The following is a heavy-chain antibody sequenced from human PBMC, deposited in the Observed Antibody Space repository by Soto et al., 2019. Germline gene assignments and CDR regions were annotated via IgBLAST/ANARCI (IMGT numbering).Heavy chain of an antibody. V-gene: IGHV3-48*02. D-gene: IGHD3-10*01. CDR3: ARDRGYPDSFDI. J-gene: IGHJ3*02. CDR2: IGRGSSTI. Sequence: GGSLRLSCAASGFTFSSDGMNWVRQAPGKGLEWLSYIGRGSSTIYYADSVKGRFTISRDNAKNSLYLQMNSLRDEDTAVYYCARDRGYPDSFDIWGQGTMVT. CDR1: GFTFSSDG.